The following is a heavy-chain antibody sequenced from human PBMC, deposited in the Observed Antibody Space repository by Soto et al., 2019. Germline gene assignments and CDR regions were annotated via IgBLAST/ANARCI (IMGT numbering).Heavy chain of an antibody. J-gene: IGHJ4*02. CDR2: ISYDGSNK. CDR3: AKDRYRRSAAGTSWATDYY. V-gene: IGHV3-30*18. Sequence: PGGSLRLSCAASGFTFSSYGMHWVRQAPGKGLEWVAVISYDGSNKYYADSVKGRFTISRDNSKNTLYLQMNSLRAEDTAVYYCAKDRYRRSAAGTSWATDYYCGQGTLVPVSS. CDR1: GFTFSSYG. D-gene: IGHD6-13*01.